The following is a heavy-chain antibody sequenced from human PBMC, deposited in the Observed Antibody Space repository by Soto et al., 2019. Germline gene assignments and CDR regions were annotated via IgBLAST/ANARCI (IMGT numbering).Heavy chain of an antibody. CDR3: ARGVTTVTTIDY. CDR1: GGSLSSYY. V-gene: IGHV4-59*12. D-gene: IGHD4-17*01. J-gene: IGHJ4*02. Sequence: SETLSLTCTVSGGSLSSYYWTWIRQPPGKGLEWIGYIYYSGSIYYNPSLKSRVTISVYRSKNQFSLKLSSVTAADTAVYYCARGVTTVTTIDYWGQGTLVTVSS. CDR2: IYYSGSI.